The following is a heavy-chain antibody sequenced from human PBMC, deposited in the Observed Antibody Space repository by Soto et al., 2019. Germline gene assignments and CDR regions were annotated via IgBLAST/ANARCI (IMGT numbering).Heavy chain of an antibody. D-gene: IGHD6-19*01. Sequence: PSETLSLTXSVSGGSISSSYWSWIRQSPGKGLEWLGYVYYTGSTNYSPSLRSRVSISVDTSKNEFSLRLSSVTAADTAVYFCARSVAVPGAHIDYWGQGTQVTGSS. CDR3: ARSVAVPGAHIDY. CDR2: VYYTGST. CDR1: GGSISSSY. J-gene: IGHJ4*02. V-gene: IGHV4-59*01.